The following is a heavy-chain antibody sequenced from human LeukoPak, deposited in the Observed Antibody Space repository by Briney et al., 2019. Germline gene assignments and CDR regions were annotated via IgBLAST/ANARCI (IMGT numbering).Heavy chain of an antibody. CDR2: ISSSSSYT. CDR1: GFTFSDYY. J-gene: IGHJ3*02. CDR3: AREPLDEVGATSDAFDI. V-gene: IGHV3-11*06. Sequence: GGSLGLSCAASGFTFSDYYMSWIRQAPGKGLEWVSYISSSSSYTNYADSVKGRFTISRDNAKNSLYLQMNSLRAEDTAVYYCAREPLDEVGATSDAFDIWGQGTMVTVSS. D-gene: IGHD1-26*01.